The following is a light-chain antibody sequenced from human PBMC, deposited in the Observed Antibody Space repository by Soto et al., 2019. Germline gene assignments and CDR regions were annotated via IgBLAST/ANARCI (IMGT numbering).Light chain of an antibody. CDR3: SSYTSSTDYV. Sequence: QSALTQPASVSGSPGQSIPISCTGTSSDIDTYNYVSWYQQHPGKAPKLIIYEVTNRPSGVSNRFSGSKSGDTASLTISGLRAEDEADYYCSSYTSSTDYVFGTGTKVTVL. J-gene: IGLJ1*01. CDR2: EVT. CDR1: SSDIDTYNY. V-gene: IGLV2-14*01.